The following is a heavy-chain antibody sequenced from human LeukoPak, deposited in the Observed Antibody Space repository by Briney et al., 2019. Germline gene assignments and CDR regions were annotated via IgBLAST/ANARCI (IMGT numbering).Heavy chain of an antibody. Sequence: PSETLSLTCTVSGGSISSYYWSWIRQPAGKGLEWIGRIYTSGSTNYNPSLKSRVTMSVDTSKNQFSLKLSSVTAADTAVYYCARDLYCSSTSCDLLLAISWGQGTLVTVSS. J-gene: IGHJ4*02. CDR1: GGSISSYY. D-gene: IGHD2-2*01. CDR3: ARDLYCSSTSCDLLLAIS. CDR2: IYTSGST. V-gene: IGHV4-4*07.